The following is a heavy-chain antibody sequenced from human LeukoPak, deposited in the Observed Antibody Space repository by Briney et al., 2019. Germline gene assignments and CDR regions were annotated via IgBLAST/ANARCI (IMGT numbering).Heavy chain of an antibody. Sequence: GRSLRLSCAASGFTFSSYAMHWVRQAPGKGLEWVAVISYDGSNKYYADSVKGRFTISRDNSKNTLYLQMNSLRAEDTAVYYCAKGIAVAGIFDYWGQGTLVTVSS. V-gene: IGHV3-30-3*01. J-gene: IGHJ4*02. CDR1: GFTFSSYA. D-gene: IGHD6-19*01. CDR2: ISYDGSNK. CDR3: AKGIAVAGIFDY.